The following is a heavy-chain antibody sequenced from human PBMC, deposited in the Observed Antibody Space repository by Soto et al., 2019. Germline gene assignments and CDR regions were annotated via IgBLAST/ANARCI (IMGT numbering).Heavy chain of an antibody. CDR2: ISSSSRSI. V-gene: IGHV3-21*01. CDR3: XXXXXXXXXDSXGEEH. CDR1: GFAFSDYS. J-gene: IGHJ1*01. D-gene: IGHD3-22*01. Sequence: EVQLVESGGGLVKPAGSLRLSCVASGFAFSDYSMNWVRQAPGKGLEWVSYISSSSRSIYYADSVKGRFTISRDNARXXVFXXXXSLRADXXXXXXXXXXXXXXXXDSXGEEHWGQGALVTVS.